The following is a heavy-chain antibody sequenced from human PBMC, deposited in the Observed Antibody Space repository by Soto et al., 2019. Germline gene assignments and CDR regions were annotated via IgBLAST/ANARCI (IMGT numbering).Heavy chain of an antibody. Sequence: HPGGSLRLSCAASGFTVSSNYMSWVRQVPGKGLEWVSVIYSGGSTYYADSVKGRFTISRDNSKNTLYLQMNSLRAEDTAVYYCARDGELVYGMDVWGQGTTVTVSS. CDR2: IYSGGST. CDR3: ARDGELVYGMDV. J-gene: IGHJ6*02. D-gene: IGHD3-10*01. V-gene: IGHV3-53*01. CDR1: GFTVSSNY.